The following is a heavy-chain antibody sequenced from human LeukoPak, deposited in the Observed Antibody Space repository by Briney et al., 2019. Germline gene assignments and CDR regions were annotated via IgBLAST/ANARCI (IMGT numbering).Heavy chain of an antibody. CDR3: AGSPIDEVFDY. CDR1: GGSISSYY. J-gene: IGHJ4*02. CDR2: INYSGST. Sequence: SETLSLTCTVSGGSISSYYWSWIRQPAGKGLEWIGYINYSGSTNYNPSLKSRVTISVDTSKNQFSLKLSSVTAADTAVYYCAGSPIDEVFDYWGQGTLVTVSS. V-gene: IGHV4-59*01.